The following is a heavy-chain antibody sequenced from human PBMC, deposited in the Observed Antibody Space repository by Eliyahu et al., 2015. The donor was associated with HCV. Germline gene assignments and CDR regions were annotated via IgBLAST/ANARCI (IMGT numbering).Heavy chain of an antibody. CDR3: ARGSGGASYXSTHDNXFDP. Sequence: LEWIGRXYTSGSTNYNPSLMSRVTISVDTSKXQFSLKLSSVTAADTAVYYCARGSGGASYXSTHDNXFDPWGQGTLVTVSS. J-gene: IGHJ5*02. D-gene: IGHD4/OR15-4a*01. V-gene: IGHV4-61*02. CDR2: XYTSGST.